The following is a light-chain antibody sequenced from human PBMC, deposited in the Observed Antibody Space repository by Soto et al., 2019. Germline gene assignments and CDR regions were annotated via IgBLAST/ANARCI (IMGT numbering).Light chain of an antibody. Sequence: EIVLTQSPATLSLSPGERATLSCRASQSVSSYLAWYQKKPGKAHRLLIYDASNSATGIPARFSGSGSATDFTLTISSLEPEDFAVYYCQQRSNWPPTWTVGQGTKVEI. CDR3: QQRSNWPPTWT. J-gene: IGKJ1*01. CDR1: QSVSSY. CDR2: DAS. V-gene: IGKV3-11*01.